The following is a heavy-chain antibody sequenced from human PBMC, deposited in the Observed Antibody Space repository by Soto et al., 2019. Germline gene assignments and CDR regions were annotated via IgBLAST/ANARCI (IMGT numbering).Heavy chain of an antibody. D-gene: IGHD5-18*01. Sequence: SETLSLTCAVSGGSSSSGGYSWSWIRQPPGKGLEWIGYIYHSGSTYYNPSLKSRVTISVDRSKNQFSLKLSSVTAADTAVYYCASGNLGYSCGYLGYWGQGTLVTVSS. CDR1: GGSSSSGGYS. CDR2: IYHSGST. V-gene: IGHV4-30-2*01. CDR3: ASGNLGYSCGYLGY. J-gene: IGHJ4*02.